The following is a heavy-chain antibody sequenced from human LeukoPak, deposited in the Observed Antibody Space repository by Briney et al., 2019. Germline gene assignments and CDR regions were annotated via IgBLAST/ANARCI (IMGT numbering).Heavy chain of an antibody. CDR2: IKSKTDGGTT. Sequence: PGGSLRLSCAASGFTFSNAWMSWVRQAPGKGLEWVGRIKSKTDGGTTDYAAPVKGRFTISRDDSKNILYPQMNSLKTEDTAVYYCTTGERRFDSSGYYPYYFDYWGQGTLVTVSS. D-gene: IGHD3-22*01. CDR1: GFTFSNAW. J-gene: IGHJ4*02. CDR3: TTGERRFDSSGYYPYYFDY. V-gene: IGHV3-15*01.